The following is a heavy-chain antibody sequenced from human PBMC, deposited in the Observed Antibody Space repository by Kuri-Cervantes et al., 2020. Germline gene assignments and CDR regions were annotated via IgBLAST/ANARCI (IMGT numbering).Heavy chain of an antibody. CDR2: INTNTGNP. Sequence: ASVKVSCKASGYTFTSYYMHWVRQAPGQGLEWMGWINTNTGNPTYAQGFTGRFVFSLDTSVSTAYLQISSLKAEDTAVYYCARAEYYYDSSGYYLTDFDYWGQGTLVTVSS. CDR3: ARAEYYYDSSGYYLTDFDY. V-gene: IGHV7-4-1*02. CDR1: GYTFTSYY. J-gene: IGHJ4*02. D-gene: IGHD3-22*01.